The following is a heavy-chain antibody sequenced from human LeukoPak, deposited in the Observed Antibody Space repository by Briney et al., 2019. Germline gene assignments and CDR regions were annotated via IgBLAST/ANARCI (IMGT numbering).Heavy chain of an antibody. V-gene: IGHV1-18*01. CDR3: ARDPGGTWGFDY. D-gene: IGHD7-27*01. Sequence: ASVTVSCTASGYTFTSHGLSWARQAPGQGLEWMGWISIYSGNTNYAQKFQDRISMTTDTSTSTAYTELRSLKSDDTAVYYCARDPGGTWGFDYWGQGALVTVSS. CDR2: ISIYSGNT. CDR1: GYTFTSHG. J-gene: IGHJ4*02.